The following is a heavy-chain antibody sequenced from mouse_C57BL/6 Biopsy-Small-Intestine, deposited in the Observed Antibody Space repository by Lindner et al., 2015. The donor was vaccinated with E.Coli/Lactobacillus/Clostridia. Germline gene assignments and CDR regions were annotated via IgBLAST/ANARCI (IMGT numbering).Heavy chain of an antibody. J-gene: IGHJ3*01. CDR2: IYPGDGDT. CDR1: GYAFSSYW. Sequence: VQLQESGAELVKPGASVKISCKASGYAFSSYWMNWVKQRPGKGLEWIGQIYPGDGDTNYNGKFKGEATLTADKSSSTAYMQLSSLTSEDSAVYFCASYDGYYGWFAYWGPRDSGHCLC. CDR3: ASYDGYYGWFAY. V-gene: IGHV1-80*01. D-gene: IGHD2-3*01.